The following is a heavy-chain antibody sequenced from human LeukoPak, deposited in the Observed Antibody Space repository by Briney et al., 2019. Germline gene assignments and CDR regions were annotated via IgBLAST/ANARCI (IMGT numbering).Heavy chain of an antibody. J-gene: IGHJ3*02. V-gene: IGHV3-23*01. CDR2: ISGSGGST. Sequence: GGSLRLSCAASGFTFSSYAMSWVRQAPGKGLEWVSAISGSGGSTYYADSVKGRFTISRDNSKNTLYLQMNSLRAEDTAVYYCAKDSMVRGVSWAFDNWGQGTMVTVSS. D-gene: IGHD3-10*01. CDR1: GFTFSSYA. CDR3: AKDSMVRGVSWAFDN.